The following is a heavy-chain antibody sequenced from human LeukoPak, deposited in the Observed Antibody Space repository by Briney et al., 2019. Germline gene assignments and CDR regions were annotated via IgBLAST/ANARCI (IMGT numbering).Heavy chain of an antibody. CDR3: ARRQGYSSSWYAY. D-gene: IGHD6-13*01. CDR1: GGSISSSSYY. CDR2: IYYSGST. J-gene: IGHJ4*02. V-gene: IGHV4-39*01. Sequence: SETLSLTCTVSGGSISSSSYYWGWIRQPPGKGLEWIGSIYYSGSTYYNPSLKSRVTISVDTSKNQFSLKLSSVTAADTAVYYCARRQGYSSSWYAYWGQGTLVTVSS.